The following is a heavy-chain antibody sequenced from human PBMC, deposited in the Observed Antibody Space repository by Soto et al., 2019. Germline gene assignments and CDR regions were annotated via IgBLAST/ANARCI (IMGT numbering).Heavy chain of an antibody. V-gene: IGHV1-18*01. CDR3: ARVVAAPAGDDY. Sequence: WVRQAPGQGLEWMGWISAYNGNTNYAQKLQGRVTMTTDTSTSTAYMELRSLRSDDTAVYYCARVVAAPAGDDYWGQGTLVTVSS. J-gene: IGHJ4*02. D-gene: IGHD6-25*01. CDR2: ISAYNGNT.